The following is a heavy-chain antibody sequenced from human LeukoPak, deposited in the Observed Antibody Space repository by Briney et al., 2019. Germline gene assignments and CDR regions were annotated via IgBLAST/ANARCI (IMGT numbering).Heavy chain of an antibody. CDR3: ARESDSSGYSYFDY. CDR2: ISAYNGNT. V-gene: IGHV1-18*01. CDR1: GYTFTSYG. D-gene: IGHD3-22*01. J-gene: IGHJ4*02. Sequence: GASVKVSCKASGYTFTSYGISWVRQAPGQGLEWMGWISAYNGNTNYAQKLQGRVTMTTDISTSTAYMELRSLRSDDTAVYYCARESDSSGYSYFDYWGQGTLVTVSS.